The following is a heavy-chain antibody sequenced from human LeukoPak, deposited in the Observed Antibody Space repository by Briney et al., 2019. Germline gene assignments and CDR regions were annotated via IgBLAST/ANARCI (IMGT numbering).Heavy chain of an antibody. CDR1: GFTFSSFW. V-gene: IGHV3-74*01. D-gene: IGHD1-26*01. CDR2: ISAGGDTT. CDR3: ASGGSGTYDY. Sequence: GGSLSLSCAASGFTFSSFWMHWVRQAPGKGLVWVSRISAGGDTTTYPDSVKGRFTISRDNARNTLYLQMNSLRAEDTAVYYCASGGSGTYDYWGQGTLVAVSS. J-gene: IGHJ4*02.